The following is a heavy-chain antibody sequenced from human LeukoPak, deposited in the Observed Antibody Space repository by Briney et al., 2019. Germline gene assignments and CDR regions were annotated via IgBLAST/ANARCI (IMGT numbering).Heavy chain of an antibody. CDR1: GYTFTGYY. CDR2: INPNSGAT. J-gene: IGHJ6*03. V-gene: IGHV1-2*02. CDR3: AKANNYQLPDYQYWYMDV. Sequence: AASVKVSCRASGYTFTGYYVHWVRQAPGQGLEWMGWINPNSGATDYAQKFQGRVTMTRDTSISTVYMGLSRLTSDDTAVYCCAKANNYQLPDYQYWYMDVWGKGTTVTVSS. D-gene: IGHD2-2*01.